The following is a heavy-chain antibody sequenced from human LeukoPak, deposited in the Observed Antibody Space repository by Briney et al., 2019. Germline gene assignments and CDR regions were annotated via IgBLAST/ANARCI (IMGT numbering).Heavy chain of an antibody. D-gene: IGHD6-19*01. CDR2: ISPSGSTK. Sequence: PPGGSLRLSCAASGFTFSDYKMNWVRQAPGKGLEWVSNISPSGSTKYYADSVKGRFTVSRDNAKNSLYLQMNSLRAGDTGVYYCTKLAVASADSWGQGTLVTVSS. V-gene: IGHV3-48*03. CDR3: TKLAVASADS. CDR1: GFTFSDYK. J-gene: IGHJ4*02.